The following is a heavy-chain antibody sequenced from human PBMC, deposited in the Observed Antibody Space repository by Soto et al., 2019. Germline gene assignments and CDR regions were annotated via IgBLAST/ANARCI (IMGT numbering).Heavy chain of an antibody. CDR1: GDSVSRNSGA. J-gene: IGHJ6*02. D-gene: IGHD1-1*01. Sequence: SQTLSLTCAISGDSVSRNSGAWNWIRQSPAGGLQWLGRTYYRSKWYSEYAPSVKSRITINPDTAKNQFALQLKSVTPDDSGVYCARGNWNDEGYYYGMDVWGQGITVTRLL. CDR2: TYYRSKWYS. V-gene: IGHV6-1*01. CDR3: ARGNWNDEGYYYGMDV.